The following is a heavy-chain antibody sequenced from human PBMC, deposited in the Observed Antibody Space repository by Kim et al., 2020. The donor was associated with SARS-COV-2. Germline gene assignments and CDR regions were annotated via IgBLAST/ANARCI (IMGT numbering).Heavy chain of an antibody. CDR2: IRGDAATT. Sequence: GGSLRLSCAASGFTFSSYAMSWVRQAPGKGLEWVSAIRGDAATTYYADSVKGRFTISRDNSRNTLYLQMNTLGAEDPAVYDCAKADDNRGYYFERAADYWGQGTLITVSS. CDR3: AKADDNRGYYFERAADY. CDR1: GFTFSSYA. V-gene: IGHV3-23*01. D-gene: IGHD3-22*01. J-gene: IGHJ4*02.